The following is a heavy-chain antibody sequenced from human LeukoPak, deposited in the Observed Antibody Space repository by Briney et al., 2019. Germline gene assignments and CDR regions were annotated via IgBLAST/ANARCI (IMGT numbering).Heavy chain of an antibody. J-gene: IGHJ6*02. CDR2: IYYSGST. D-gene: IGHD6-13*01. CDR3: ARHPIAAGTGYYYYGMDV. V-gene: IGHV4-31*03. Sequence: SETLSLTCTVSGGSISSGGYYWSWIRQHPGKGLEWIGYIYYSGSTYYNPSLKSRVTISVDTSKNQFSLKLSSVTAADTAVYYCARHPIAAGTGYYYYGMDVWGQGTTVTVSS. CDR1: GGSISSGGYY.